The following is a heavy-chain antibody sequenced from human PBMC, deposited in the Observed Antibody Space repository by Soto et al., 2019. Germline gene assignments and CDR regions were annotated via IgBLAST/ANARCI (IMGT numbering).Heavy chain of an antibody. CDR1: GGSISSSNW. CDR3: ARVSSSGWGDNWFDP. V-gene: IGHV4-4*02. J-gene: IGHJ5*02. CDR2: IYHSGST. Sequence: SETLSLTCAVSGGSISSSNWWSWVRQPPGKGLEWIGEIYHSGSTNYNPSLKSRVTISVDKSKNQFSLKLSSVTAADTAVYYCARVSSSGWGDNWFDPWGQGTLVTVSS. D-gene: IGHD6-19*01.